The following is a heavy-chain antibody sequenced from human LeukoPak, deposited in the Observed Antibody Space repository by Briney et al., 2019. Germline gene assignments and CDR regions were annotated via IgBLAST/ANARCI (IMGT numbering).Heavy chain of an antibody. Sequence: GETLKISCKASGYIHSSYWIAWVRQMPGKGLECMGIIYPGDSTTRYSPSFQDKDTISADKPVITPHLQWRSLKASDTAIYYCARHFRSTKAVADPYYFDSWGQGTLVTVSS. CDR2: IYPGDSTT. D-gene: IGHD6-19*01. V-gene: IGHV5-51*01. CDR3: ARHFRSTKAVADPYYFDS. CDR1: GYIHSSYW. J-gene: IGHJ4*02.